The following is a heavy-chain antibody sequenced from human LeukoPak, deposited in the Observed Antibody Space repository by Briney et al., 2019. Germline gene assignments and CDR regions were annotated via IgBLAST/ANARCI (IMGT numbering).Heavy chain of an antibody. D-gene: IGHD3-22*01. CDR3: AKDFSVYYYDSRVSDY. J-gene: IGHJ4*02. Sequence: GGSLRLSCAASGFTFSSYWMSWVRQAPGKGLEWVANIKQDGSEKYYVDSVKGRFTISRDNAKNSLYLQMNSLRAEDTAVYYCAKDFSVYYYDSRVSDYWGQGTLVTVSS. CDR2: IKQDGSEK. CDR1: GFTFSSYW. V-gene: IGHV3-7*01.